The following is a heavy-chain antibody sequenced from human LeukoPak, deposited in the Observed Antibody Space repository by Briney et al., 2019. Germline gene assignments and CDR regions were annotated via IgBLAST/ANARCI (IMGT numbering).Heavy chain of an antibody. CDR1: GGSISSYY. V-gene: IGHV4-34*01. CDR2: INHSGST. CDR3: ARGGSIAAAGTFDI. Sequence: SETLSLTCTVSGGSISSYYWSWIRQPPGKGLEWIGEINHSGSTNYNPSLKSRVTISVDTSKNQFSLKLSSVTAADTAVYYCARGGSIAAAGTFDIWGQGTMVTVSS. J-gene: IGHJ3*02. D-gene: IGHD6-13*01.